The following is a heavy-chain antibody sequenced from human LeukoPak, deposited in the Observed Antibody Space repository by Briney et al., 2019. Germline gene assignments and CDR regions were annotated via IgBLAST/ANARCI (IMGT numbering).Heavy chain of an antibody. CDR1: GGSISSYY. Sequence: SETLSLTCTVSGGSISSYYWSWIRQPPGKGLEWIGYIYYSGSTNHNPSLKSRVTISVDTSKNQFSLKLSSVTAADTAVYYCARLATVGDWFDPWGQGTLVTVSS. D-gene: IGHD4-11*01. J-gene: IGHJ5*02. CDR3: ARLATVGDWFDP. CDR2: IYYSGST. V-gene: IGHV4-59*01.